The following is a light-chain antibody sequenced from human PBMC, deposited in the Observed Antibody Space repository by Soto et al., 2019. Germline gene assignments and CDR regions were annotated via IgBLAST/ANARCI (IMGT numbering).Light chain of an antibody. J-gene: IGKJ1*01. CDR1: ESVSSN. Sequence: EIVMTQSPATLSVSPGERATLSCSASESVSSNLAWYQQKPGQAPRLLIYGASTRATGIPARISGSGSGTEFTLTISSLQSEDFAFYYCQQYNKWRTFGQGTKVEVK. CDR2: GAS. CDR3: QQYNKWRT. V-gene: IGKV3-15*01.